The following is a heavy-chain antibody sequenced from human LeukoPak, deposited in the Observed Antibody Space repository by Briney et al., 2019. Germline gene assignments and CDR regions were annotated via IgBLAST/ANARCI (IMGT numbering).Heavy chain of an antibody. V-gene: IGHV6-1*01. CDR1: GDSVSSNSAA. Sequence: SQTLSLTCAMAGDSVSSNSAAWYWIRQSPSRGLEWLGRTYYRSKLYFDYAVSVEGRITINPDTSKNQFSLHLNSLTPEDTAVYYCAISIRTGGFRRDYWGQRTLDTVPS. D-gene: IGHD3-3*02. CDR2: TYYRSKLYF. CDR3: AISIRTGGFRRDY. J-gene: IGHJ4*02.